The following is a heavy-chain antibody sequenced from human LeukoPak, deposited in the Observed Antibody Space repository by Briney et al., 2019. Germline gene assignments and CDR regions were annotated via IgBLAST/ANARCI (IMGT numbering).Heavy chain of an antibody. D-gene: IGHD1/OR15-1a*01. J-gene: IGHJ3*02. Sequence: GGSLRLSCAASGFTFSSYAMSWVRQAPGKGLEWVSAISGSGGSTYYADSVKGRFTISRDNSKNTLYLQMNSLRADDTAVYYCAKDGGNTPNAFDIWGQGTMVTVSS. CDR3: AKDGGNTPNAFDI. CDR2: ISGSGGST. CDR1: GFTFSSYA. V-gene: IGHV3-23*01.